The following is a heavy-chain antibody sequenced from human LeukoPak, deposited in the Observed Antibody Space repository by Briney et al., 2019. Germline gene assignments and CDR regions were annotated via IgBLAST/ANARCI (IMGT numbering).Heavy chain of an antibody. V-gene: IGHV3-66*01. Sequence: PGGSLRLSCAASGFTVSSNYMSWVRQAPGKGLEWVSVIYSGGSTYYADSVKGRFTISRDNSKNTLYLQMNSLRAEDTAVYYCSRAISGSSWPSYGMDVWGQGTTVTVSS. D-gene: IGHD6-13*01. CDR1: GFTVSSNY. CDR2: IYSGGST. CDR3: SRAISGSSWPSYGMDV. J-gene: IGHJ6*02.